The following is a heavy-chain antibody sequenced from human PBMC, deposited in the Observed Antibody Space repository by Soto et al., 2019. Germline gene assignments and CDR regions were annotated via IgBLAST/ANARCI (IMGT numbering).Heavy chain of an antibody. V-gene: IGHV1-69*01. CDR3: SRVRITIFGGGKECNNWFDP. J-gene: IGHJ5*02. D-gene: IGHD3-3*01. CDR2: IIPIFGTA. CDR1: GGTFSSYA. Sequence: QVQLVQSGAEVKKPGSSVKVSCKASGGTFSSYAISWVRQAPGQGLEWMGGIIPIFGTANYAQKFQGRVTITADESTSTGYMELSSLRSEDTGVYYCSRVRITIFGGGKECNNWFDPWGQGTLVTVSS.